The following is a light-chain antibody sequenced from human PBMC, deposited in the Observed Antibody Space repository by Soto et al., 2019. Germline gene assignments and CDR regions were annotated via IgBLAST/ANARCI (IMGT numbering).Light chain of an antibody. CDR2: KAF. Sequence: DIQMTQSPSTLSASVGDRVTITCRASQSISSWVAWYQQKPGKAPKLLIYKAFSLESGVPSRFSGSGSGTEFTLTISSLQPDDFATYYCQQYNSVSLLTFGGGTKVEIK. J-gene: IGKJ4*01. CDR3: QQYNSVSLLT. CDR1: QSISSW. V-gene: IGKV1-5*03.